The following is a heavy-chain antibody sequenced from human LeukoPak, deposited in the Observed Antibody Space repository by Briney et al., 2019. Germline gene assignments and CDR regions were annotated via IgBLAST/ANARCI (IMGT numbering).Heavy chain of an antibody. CDR1: GGSISSYY. CDR3: ARDNYYGSGSPRYYYYYMDV. CDR2: IYYSGST. Sequence: SETLSLTCTVSGGSISSYYWSWLRQPPGKGLEWIGYIYYSGSTNYNPSLKSRVTISVDTSKNQFSLKLSSVTAADTAVYYCARDNYYGSGSPRYYYYYMDVWGKGTTVTVSS. J-gene: IGHJ6*03. V-gene: IGHV4-59*01. D-gene: IGHD3-10*01.